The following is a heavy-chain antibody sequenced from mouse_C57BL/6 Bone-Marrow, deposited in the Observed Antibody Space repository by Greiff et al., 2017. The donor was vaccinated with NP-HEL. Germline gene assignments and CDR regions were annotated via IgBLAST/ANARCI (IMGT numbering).Heavy chain of an antibody. J-gene: IGHJ3*01. Sequence: VHLVESGAELVRPGTSVKMSCKASGYTFTNYWIGWAKQRPGHGLEWIGDIYPGGGYTNYNEKFKGKATMTADKSSSTAYMQFSSLTSEDSAIYYCASHYDYLRFAYWGRGTLVTVSA. CDR2: IYPGGGYT. D-gene: IGHD2-4*01. V-gene: IGHV1-63*01. CDR3: ASHYDYLRFAY. CDR1: GYTFTNYW.